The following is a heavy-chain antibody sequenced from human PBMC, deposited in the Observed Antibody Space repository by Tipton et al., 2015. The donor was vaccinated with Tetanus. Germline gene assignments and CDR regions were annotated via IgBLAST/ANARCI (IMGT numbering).Heavy chain of an antibody. V-gene: IGHV4-61*01. J-gene: IGHJ3*02. Sequence: TLSLTCTVSGGSVSSGSYYWSWIRQPPGKGLEWIGYIYYSGSTNYNPSLKSRVTISVDTSKNQFSLKLSSVTAADTAVYYCARDGSNPYCGGDCYSDAFDIWGQVTMVTVSS. CDR2: IYYSGST. D-gene: IGHD2-21*02. CDR1: GGSVSSGSYY. CDR3: ARDGSNPYCGGDCYSDAFDI.